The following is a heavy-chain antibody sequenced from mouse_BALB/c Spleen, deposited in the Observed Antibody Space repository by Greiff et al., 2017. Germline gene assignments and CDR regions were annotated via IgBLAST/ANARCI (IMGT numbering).Heavy chain of an antibody. V-gene: IGHV3-6*02. CDR3: ARDRGYFAMDY. CDR1: GYSITSGYY. J-gene: IGHJ4*01. Sequence: DVQLQESGPGLVKPSQSLSLTCSVTGYSITSGYYWNWIRQFPGNKLEWMGYISYDGSNNYNPSLKNRISITRDTSKNQFFLKLNSVTTEDTATYCCARDRGYFAMDYWGQGTSVTVSS. D-gene: IGHD3-1*01. CDR2: ISYDGSN.